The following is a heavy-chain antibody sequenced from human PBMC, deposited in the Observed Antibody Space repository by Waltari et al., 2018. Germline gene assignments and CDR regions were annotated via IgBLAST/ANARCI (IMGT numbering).Heavy chain of an antibody. D-gene: IGHD6-19*01. CDR3: ARDVAGSQGGAFDI. J-gene: IGHJ3*02. Sequence: QVQLVQSGTEVKKPGDSVKVSCKASGYPFTAYYMHWLRQAPGQGREWMGCINPNSDDANYAQMFQGGVTMTMYTSIDTGYLELSSLRSDDTAVYYCARDVAGSQGGAFDIWGQGTMVTVSS. CDR2: INPNSDDA. V-gene: IGHV1-2*02. CDR1: GYPFTAYY.